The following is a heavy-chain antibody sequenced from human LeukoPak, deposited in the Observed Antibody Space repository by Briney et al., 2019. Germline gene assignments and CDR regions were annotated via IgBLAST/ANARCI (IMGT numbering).Heavy chain of an antibody. CDR1: GFTFSSYA. CDR3: ARPIVVVTANFWPVDY. Sequence: RPGGSLRLSCAAPGFTFSSYAMHWVRQAPGKGLEWVAVISYDGSNKYYADSVKGRFTISRDNSKNTLYLQMNSLRAEDTAVYYCARPIVVVTANFWPVDYWGQGTLVTVSS. V-gene: IGHV3-30-3*01. D-gene: IGHD2-21*02. J-gene: IGHJ4*02. CDR2: ISYDGSNK.